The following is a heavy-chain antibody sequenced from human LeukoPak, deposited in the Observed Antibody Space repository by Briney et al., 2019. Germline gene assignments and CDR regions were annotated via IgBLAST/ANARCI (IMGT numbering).Heavy chain of an antibody. CDR2: ISGSGGST. Sequence: GGSLRLSCAASGFTFSSYAMSWVRQAPGKGLEWVSAISGSGGSTYYADSVKGRFTISRDNSKKTLYLQMNSLRAEDTAVYYCAKKTKTVAGTPTEFDYWGQGTLVTVSS. CDR3: AKKTKTVAGTPTEFDY. V-gene: IGHV3-23*01. J-gene: IGHJ4*02. CDR1: GFTFSSYA. D-gene: IGHD6-19*01.